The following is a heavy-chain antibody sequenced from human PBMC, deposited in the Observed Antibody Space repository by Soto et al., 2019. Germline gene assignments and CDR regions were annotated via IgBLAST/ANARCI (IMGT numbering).Heavy chain of an antibody. CDR1: GDSVSSNSAA. D-gene: IGHD6-19*01. CDR3: AGGPRQQWLVHSYYYGMDV. V-gene: IGHV6-1*01. Sequence: SQTLSLTCAISGDSVSSNSAAWNWIRQSPSRGLEWLGRTYYRSKWYNDYAVSVKSRITINPDTSKNQFSLQLNSVTPEDTAVYYCAGGPRQQWLVHSYYYGMDVWGQGTTVTVSS. J-gene: IGHJ6*02. CDR2: TYYRSKWYN.